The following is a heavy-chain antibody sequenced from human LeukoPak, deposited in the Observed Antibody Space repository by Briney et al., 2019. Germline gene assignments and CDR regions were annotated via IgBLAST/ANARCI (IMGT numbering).Heavy chain of an antibody. Sequence: GGSLRLSCAASGFTFSSYAMSWVRQAPGKGLEWVSAISGSGGSTYYADSVKGRFTISRDNSKNTLYLQMNSLRAGDTAVYYCVKEGTLHYYYYYYMDVWGKGTTVTVSS. J-gene: IGHJ6*03. CDR3: VKEGTLHYYYYYYMDV. CDR2: ISGSGGST. CDR1: GFTFSSYA. V-gene: IGHV3-23*01. D-gene: IGHD1-1*01.